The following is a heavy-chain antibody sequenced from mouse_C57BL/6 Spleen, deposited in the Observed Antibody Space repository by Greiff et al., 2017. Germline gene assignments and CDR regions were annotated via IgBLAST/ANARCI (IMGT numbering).Heavy chain of an antibody. CDR2: IDPTDSYT. V-gene: IGHV1-69*01. CDR1: GYTFTSYW. CDR3: SRYGDYVGWYFDD. J-gene: IGHJ1*03. Sequence: QVQLQQSGAELVMPGASVKLSCKASGYTFTSYWMHWVKQRPGQGLEWIGEIDPTDSYTNYNQKFKGKSTLTVDKSSSTAYMQLSSLTSEDSAAYYCSRYGDYVGWYFDDWGTGTTVTVSS. D-gene: IGHD2-4*01.